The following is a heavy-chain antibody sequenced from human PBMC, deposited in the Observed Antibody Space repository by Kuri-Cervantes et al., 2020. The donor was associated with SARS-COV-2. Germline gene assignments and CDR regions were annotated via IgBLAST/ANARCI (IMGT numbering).Heavy chain of an antibody. D-gene: IGHD3-3*01. CDR3: ARLHDPPYYDFWSGSDFDY. CDR1: GFTVSSNY. CDR2: IRYDGSNK. V-gene: IGHV3-30*02. J-gene: IGHJ4*02. Sequence: GGSLRLSCAASGFTVSSNYMSWVRQAPGKGLEWVAFIRYDGSNKYYADSVKGRFTISRDNSKNTLYLQMNRLRAEDTAVYYCARLHDPPYYDFWSGSDFDYWGQGTLVTVSS.